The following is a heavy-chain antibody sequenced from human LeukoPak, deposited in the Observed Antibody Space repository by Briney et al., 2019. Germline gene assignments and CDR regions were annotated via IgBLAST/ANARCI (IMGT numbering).Heavy chain of an antibody. CDR1: GGAISIYY. CDR3: ARGPMVRDTKSWFDP. Sequence: PSETLSLTCTVSGGAISIYYWSWIRQPPGKGLECSGYIYYSGSTNYTTSLKSRVTISVDTSKNQFSLKLSSVTAADTAVYYCARGPMVRDTKSWFDPWGQGTLVTVSS. CDR2: IYYSGST. D-gene: IGHD3-10*01. J-gene: IGHJ5*02. V-gene: IGHV4-59*01.